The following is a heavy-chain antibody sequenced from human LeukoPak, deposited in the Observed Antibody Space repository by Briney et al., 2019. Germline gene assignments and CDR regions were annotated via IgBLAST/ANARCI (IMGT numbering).Heavy chain of an antibody. CDR2: INLSGGT. CDR3: GRGRGLREYDFWSGYYESIYFDY. J-gene: IGHJ4*02. CDR1: GGSFSGYY. Sequence: SETLSLSCAVYGGSFSGYYCSWIRQPPGEGLEWIGGINLSGGTNHNPSLKSRLTISVDTPKHQVSLDLSSVTAEDTDVYYCGRGRGLREYDFWSGYYESIYFDYWGQGTVDTVSS. V-gene: IGHV4-34*01. D-gene: IGHD3-3*01.